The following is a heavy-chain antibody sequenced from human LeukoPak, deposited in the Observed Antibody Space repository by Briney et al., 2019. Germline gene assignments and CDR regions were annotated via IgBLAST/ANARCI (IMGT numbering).Heavy chain of an antibody. J-gene: IGHJ4*02. V-gene: IGHV4-59*12. Sequence: SETLSLTCTVSGGSISSYYWSWIRQPPGKGLEWIGYIYYSGSTNYNPSLKSRVTISVDTSKNQFSLKLSSVTAADTAVYYCARDTGVGAPGRYYFDYWGQGTLVTVSS. CDR2: IYYSGST. D-gene: IGHD1-26*01. CDR3: ARDTGVGAPGRYYFDY. CDR1: GGSISSYY.